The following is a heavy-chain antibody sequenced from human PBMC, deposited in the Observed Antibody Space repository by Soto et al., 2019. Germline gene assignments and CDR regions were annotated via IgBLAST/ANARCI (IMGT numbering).Heavy chain of an antibody. CDR1: GFTFRNYA. CDR2: ISAGGGST. CDR3: AKDTENCVSVKGAFDI. J-gene: IGHJ3*02. D-gene: IGHD2-21*01. Sequence: EVQLLESGGGLVQPGGSLRLSCAASGFTFRNYAMSWFRQAPGKGLEWVSAISAGGGSTYYADSVKGRFTISRDNSKNTLYLQMNSLRAEETAICCCAKDTENCVSVKGAFDIWGQGTMVTVSS. V-gene: IGHV3-23*01.